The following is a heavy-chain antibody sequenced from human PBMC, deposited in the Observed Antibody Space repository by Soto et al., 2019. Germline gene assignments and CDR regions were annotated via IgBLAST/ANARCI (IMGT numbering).Heavy chain of an antibody. CDR3: VHSPWGAAPDY. V-gene: IGHV2-5*01. Sequence: QITLKESGPTLVKPTQTLTLTCTLSGFSPSARGVGVGWIRQPPGKAPEWLGIIYWNDDKRYSPSLKSRLTIAKETSKNQVVLTMTNMEAVDTATYYCVHSPWGAAPDYWGQGTLVTVSA. CDR2: IYWNDDK. CDR1: GFSPSARGVG. D-gene: IGHD3-16*01. J-gene: IGHJ4*02.